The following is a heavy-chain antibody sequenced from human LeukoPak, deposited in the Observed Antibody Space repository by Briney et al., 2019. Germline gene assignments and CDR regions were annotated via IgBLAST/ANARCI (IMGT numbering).Heavy chain of an antibody. CDR1: GGSISSSSYY. D-gene: IGHD6-13*01. CDR2: IYYSGST. V-gene: IGHV4-39*07. Sequence: SETLSLTCTVSGGSISSSSYYWGWIRQPPGKGLEWIGSIYYSGSTYYNPSLKSRVTISVDTSKNQFSLKLSSVTAADTAVYYCARDSIAAAVDYWGQGTLVTVSS. J-gene: IGHJ4*02. CDR3: ARDSIAAAVDY.